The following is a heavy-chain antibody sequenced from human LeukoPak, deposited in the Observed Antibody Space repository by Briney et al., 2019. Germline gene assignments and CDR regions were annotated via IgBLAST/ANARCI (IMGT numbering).Heavy chain of an antibody. CDR2: INNDGSDT. CDR1: GFTFPTYW. CDR3: ANNEYSSA. J-gene: IGHJ4*02. Sequence: PGGSLRLSCAASGFTFPTYWMHWVRQAPGKGLEWVSRINNDGSDTVYADSVKGRFTISRDNSKNTLYLQMNSLRAEDTAVYYCANNEYSSAWGQGTLVTVSS. V-gene: IGHV3-74*01. D-gene: IGHD6-6*01.